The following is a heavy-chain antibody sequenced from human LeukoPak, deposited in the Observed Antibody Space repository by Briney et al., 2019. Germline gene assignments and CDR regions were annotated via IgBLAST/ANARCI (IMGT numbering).Heavy chain of an antibody. D-gene: IGHD6-19*01. CDR2: ISGGGGST. CDR3: ARSSGWYVRYFDY. CDR1: GFTFSSYA. J-gene: IGHJ4*02. Sequence: PGGSLRLSCAASGFTFSSYAMSWVRQAPGKGLEWVSAISGGGGSTYYADSVKGRFTISRDNSKNSLYLQMNSLRAEDTAVYYCARSSGWYVRYFDYWGQGTLVTVSS. V-gene: IGHV3-23*01.